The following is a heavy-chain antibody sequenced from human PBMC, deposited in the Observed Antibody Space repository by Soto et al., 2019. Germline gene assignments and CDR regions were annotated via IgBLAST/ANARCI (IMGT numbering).Heavy chain of an antibody. V-gene: IGHV4-30-4*01. CDR2: IYNSGST. J-gene: IGHJ4*02. D-gene: IGHD7-27*01. Sequence: QVQLQESGPGLVEPSQTLSLTCTVSGGSISSVYYYWSWIRQPPGKGLEWIGHIYNSGSTYSNPSLKLRVTISVDTSKNQFSLNLSSVTATDTAVYYCARGPAGDKVDYWGQGTLVTVSS. CDR1: GGSISSVYYY. CDR3: ARGPAGDKVDY.